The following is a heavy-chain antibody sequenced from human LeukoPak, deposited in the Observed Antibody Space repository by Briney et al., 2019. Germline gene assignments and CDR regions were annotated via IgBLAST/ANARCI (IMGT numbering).Heavy chain of an antibody. CDR3: ARGGGYSGYDFGY. Sequence: PSGTLSLTCAVSGGSIGSSNWWSWVRQPPGKGLEWIGEIYHSGSTNYNPSLKSRVTISVDKSKNQFSLNLSSVTAADTAVYYCARGGGYSGYDFGYWGQGTLVTVSS. J-gene: IGHJ4*02. V-gene: IGHV4-4*02. CDR1: GGSIGSSNW. CDR2: IYHSGST. D-gene: IGHD5-12*01.